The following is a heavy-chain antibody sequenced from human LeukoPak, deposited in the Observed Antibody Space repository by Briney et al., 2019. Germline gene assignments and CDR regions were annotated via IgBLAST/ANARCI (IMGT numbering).Heavy chain of an antibody. CDR3: AKASAAADNYFDY. CDR2: ISWNSGSI. CDR1: GFTFDDYA. V-gene: IGHV3-9*03. D-gene: IGHD6-13*01. J-gene: IGHJ4*02. Sequence: GRSLRLSCAASGFTFDDYAMHWVRQAPGKGLEWVSGISWNSGSIGYADSVKGRFTISRDNAKNSLYLQMNSLRAEDMALYYCAKASAAADNYFDYWGQGTLVTVSS.